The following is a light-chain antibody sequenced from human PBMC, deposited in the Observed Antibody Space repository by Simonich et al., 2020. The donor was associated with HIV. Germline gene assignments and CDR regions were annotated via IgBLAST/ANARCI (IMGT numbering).Light chain of an antibody. J-gene: IGKJ4*01. CDR2: AAS. CDR1: QYISNY. CDR3: QQSYSTPRALT. Sequence: DIQMTQSPSSLSASLGDRVTITCRAGQYISNYLNWYQQKPGRAPKLLIYAASSLQSGVPSRFSGSGSGTDFTLTISSLQPEDFATYYCQQSYSTPRALTFGGGTKVEIK. V-gene: IGKV1-39*01.